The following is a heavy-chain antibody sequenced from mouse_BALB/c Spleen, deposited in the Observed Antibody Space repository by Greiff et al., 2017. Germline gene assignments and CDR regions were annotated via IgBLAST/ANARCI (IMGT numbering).Heavy chain of an antibody. Sequence: VMLVESGAELVRPGTSVKVSCKASGYAFTNYLIEWVKQRPGQGLEWIGVINPGSGGTNYNEKFKGKATLTADKSSSTAYMQLSSLTSDDSAVYFCARGDAMDYWGQGTSVTVSS. J-gene: IGHJ4*01. V-gene: IGHV1-54*03. CDR2: INPGSGGT. CDR1: GYAFTNYL. CDR3: ARGDAMDY.